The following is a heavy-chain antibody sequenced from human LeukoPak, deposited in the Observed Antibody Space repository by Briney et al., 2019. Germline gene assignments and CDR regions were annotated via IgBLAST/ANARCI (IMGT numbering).Heavy chain of an antibody. J-gene: IGHJ4*02. Sequence: SETLSLTCTVSGGSIISYYWSWIRQPAGKGLEWIGRIYTSGSTNYNPSLKSRVTMSVDTSKNQFSLKLSSVTAADTAVYYCARMGGLAVAGPRSYYFDYWGQGTLVTVSS. D-gene: IGHD6-19*01. CDR2: IYTSGST. V-gene: IGHV4-4*07. CDR3: ARMGGLAVAGPRSYYFDY. CDR1: GGSIISYY.